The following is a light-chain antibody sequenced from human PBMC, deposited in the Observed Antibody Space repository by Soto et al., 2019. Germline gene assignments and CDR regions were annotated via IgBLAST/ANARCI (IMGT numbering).Light chain of an antibody. CDR3: QQAKSFPIT. Sequence: DIHLTQSPSTLSASVGDRVTITCRASQSVSIWMAWYRQKPGKAPEVLVWDASSLQRGVPSRFSGSGSGTEFSLTISSLQPEDFASYYCQQAKSFPITFGQGTKVDIK. CDR1: QSVSIW. J-gene: IGKJ1*01. CDR2: DAS. V-gene: IGKV1-5*01.